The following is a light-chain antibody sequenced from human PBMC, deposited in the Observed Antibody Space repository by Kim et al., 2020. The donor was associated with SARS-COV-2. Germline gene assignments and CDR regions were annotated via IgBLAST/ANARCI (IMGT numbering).Light chain of an antibody. V-gene: IGLV3-19*01. CDR1: SLGGYF. CDR2: DKN. J-gene: IGLJ2*01. Sequence: ALGQTVRRTSKGDSLGGYFASWYQQKPGRAPGLVIYDKNSRPSGIPDRFSGCRSGNTASLTISGAQAEDEADYYCESQDTSGDQVVFGGGTQLTVL. CDR3: ESQDTSGDQVV.